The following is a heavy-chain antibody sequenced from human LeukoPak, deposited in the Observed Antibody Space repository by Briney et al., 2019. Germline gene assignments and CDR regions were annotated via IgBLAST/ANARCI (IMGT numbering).Heavy chain of an antibody. CDR1: GFIFSSYV. J-gene: IGHJ5*02. D-gene: IGHD3-10*01. CDR3: TTALWFGELLHKQSNNWFDP. Sequence: GGSLRLSCEASGFIFSSYVMGWVRQAPGKGLEWVSSISVGGGDTFTADSVKGRFTISRDNSKNTLYLQMNSLKTEDTAVYYCTTALWFGELLHKQSNNWFDPWGQGTLVTVSS. V-gene: IGHV3-23*01. CDR2: ISVGGGDT.